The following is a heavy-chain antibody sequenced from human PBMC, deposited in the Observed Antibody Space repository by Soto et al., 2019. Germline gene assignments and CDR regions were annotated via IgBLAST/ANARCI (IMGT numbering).Heavy chain of an antibody. Sequence: PGGSLRLSCAASGFTFSSYGMHWVRQAPGKGLEWVAVISYDGSNKYYADSVKGRFTISRDNSKNTLYLQMNSLRAEDTAVYYCATEYYDILTGYLKSGFDYWGHGTLVTVSS. D-gene: IGHD3-9*01. V-gene: IGHV3-30*03. CDR2: ISYDGSNK. J-gene: IGHJ4*01. CDR3: ATEYYDILTGYLKSGFDY. CDR1: GFTFSSYG.